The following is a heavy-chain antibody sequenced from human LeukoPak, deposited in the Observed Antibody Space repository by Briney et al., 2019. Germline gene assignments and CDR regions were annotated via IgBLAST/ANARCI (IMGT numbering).Heavy chain of an antibody. Sequence: SETLSLTCAVYGGSLSGYYWSWIRQPPGKGLEWIGEINHSGSTNYNPSLKSRVTISVDTSKNQFSLKLSSVTAADTAVYYCARGRIAVATCDYWGQGTLVTVSS. J-gene: IGHJ4*02. CDR2: INHSGST. CDR1: GGSLSGYY. D-gene: IGHD6-19*01. CDR3: ARGRIAVATCDY. V-gene: IGHV4-34*01.